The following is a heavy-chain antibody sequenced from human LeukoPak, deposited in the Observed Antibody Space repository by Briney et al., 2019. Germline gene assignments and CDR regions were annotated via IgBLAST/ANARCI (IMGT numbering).Heavy chain of an antibody. D-gene: IGHD2-2*01. Sequence: GGSLRLSCAASGFTVSSNYMSWVRQAPGKGLEWVPVIYSGGSTYYADSVKGRFTISRDNSKNTLYLQMNSLRAEDTAVYYCARDRPLVEGGGMDVWGQGTTVTVSS. V-gene: IGHV3-53*01. CDR3: ARDRPLVEGGGMDV. CDR2: IYSGGST. J-gene: IGHJ6*02. CDR1: GFTVSSNY.